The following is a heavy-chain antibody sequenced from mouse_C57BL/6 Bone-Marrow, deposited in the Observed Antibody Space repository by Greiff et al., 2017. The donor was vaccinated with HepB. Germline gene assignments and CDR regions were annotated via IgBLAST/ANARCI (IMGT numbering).Heavy chain of an antibody. J-gene: IGHJ1*03. CDR2: VYPYNGGT. V-gene: IGHV1-36*01. CDR1: GFTFTDYY. D-gene: IGHD1-1*01. Sequence: EVQLQQSGPVLVKPGPSVKISCKASGFTFTDYYMHWVKQSHGKSLEWIGLVYPYNGGTSYNQKFKGKATLTVDTSSSTAYMELNSLTSEDSAVYYCARLPLSYYGSSLYWYFDVWGTGTTVTVSS. CDR3: ARLPLSYYGSSLYWYFDV.